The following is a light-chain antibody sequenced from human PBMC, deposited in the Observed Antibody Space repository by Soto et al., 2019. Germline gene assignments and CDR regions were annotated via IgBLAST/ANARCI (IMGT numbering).Light chain of an antibody. CDR1: QSVKTF. CDR2: DAS. V-gene: IGKV3-11*01. J-gene: IGKJ5*01. Sequence: EIVLTQSPATLSLSPGERASLSCRASQSVKTFLLWYQHRPGQAPRVLIYDASHRATGIPARFRGSGSGTDFTLTISSLEPEDAGIYYCQQRSHWPPITFGQGTRLEV. CDR3: QQRSHWPPIT.